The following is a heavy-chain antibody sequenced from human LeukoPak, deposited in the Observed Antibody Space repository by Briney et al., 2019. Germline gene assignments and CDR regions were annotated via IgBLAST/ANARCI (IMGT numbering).Heavy chain of an antibody. Sequence: PGGSLRLSCAASGFTFSGYWMHWVRQAPGKGLVWVSRIDSDGSTTIYADSVKGRFTIPRDNAKKTLYLQMNSLRAEDTAVYYCAKRDSSSWYNFDYWGQGTLVTVSS. J-gene: IGHJ4*02. V-gene: IGHV3-74*01. CDR1: GFTFSGYW. CDR3: AKRDSSSWYNFDY. D-gene: IGHD6-13*01. CDR2: IDSDGSTT.